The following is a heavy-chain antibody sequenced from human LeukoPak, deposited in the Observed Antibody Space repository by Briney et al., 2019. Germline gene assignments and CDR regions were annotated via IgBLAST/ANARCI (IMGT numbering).Heavy chain of an antibody. CDR3: ARGSRCSGGSCYVYYFDY. D-gene: IGHD2-15*01. CDR2: ISYDGSNK. J-gene: IGHJ4*02. V-gene: IGHV3-30-3*01. CDR1: GFTFSSYA. Sequence: PGGSLRLSCAASGFTFSSYAMHWVRQAPGEGLEWVAVISYDGSNKYYADSVKGRFTISRDNSKNTLYLQMNSLRAEDTAVYYCARGSRCSGGSCYVYYFDYWGQGTLVTVSS.